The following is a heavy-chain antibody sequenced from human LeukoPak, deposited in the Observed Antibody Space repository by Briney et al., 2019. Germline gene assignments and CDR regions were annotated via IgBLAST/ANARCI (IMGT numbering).Heavy chain of an antibody. CDR3: VREGIYSSSVDY. V-gene: IGHV3-74*01. D-gene: IGHD6-13*01. J-gene: IGHJ4*02. CDR1: GFVFSDYY. CDR2: INTDGSNI. Sequence: GGSLRLSCVGSGFVFSDYYMHWVRQAPEKGLIWVSRINTDGSNIDYADSVKGRFTSSRDNAKNTLYLEMNSLRAEDTAVYYCVREGIYSSSVDYWGQGTLVTVSS.